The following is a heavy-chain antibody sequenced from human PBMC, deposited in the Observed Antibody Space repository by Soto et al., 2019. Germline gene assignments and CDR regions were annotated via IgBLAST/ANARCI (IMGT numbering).Heavy chain of an antibody. CDR1: GFTFSNAW. J-gene: IGHJ6*02. V-gene: IGHV3-23*01. CDR2: IIDSGAST. CDR3: AKGRSYYYYYGVDV. Sequence: PGGSLRLSCAASGFTFSNAWMNWVRQAPGKGLEWVSDIIDSGASTYYAEYVKGRFTISRDNSKSTLYLQMNSLRAEDTALYYCAKGRSYYYYYGVDVWGQGTTVTVSS.